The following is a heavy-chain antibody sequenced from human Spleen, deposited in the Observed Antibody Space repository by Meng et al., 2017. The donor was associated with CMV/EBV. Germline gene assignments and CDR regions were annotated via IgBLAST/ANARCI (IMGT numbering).Heavy chain of an antibody. CDR1: GFMFSAYH. V-gene: IGHV3-30*02. J-gene: IGHJ4*02. CDR2: ISFDGIRE. CDR3: VKVSPDTYRLDY. Sequence: GESLKISCAASGFMFSAYHIHWVRQAPGKGLEWVAFISFDGIREYYADSVQGRFAVSRDNSENTVYLHMNTLRGEDTAVYYCVKVSPDTYRLDYWGQGTLVTVSS. D-gene: IGHD1-14*01.